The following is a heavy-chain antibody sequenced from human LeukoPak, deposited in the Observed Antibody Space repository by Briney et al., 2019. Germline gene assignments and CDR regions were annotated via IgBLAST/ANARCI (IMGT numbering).Heavy chain of an antibody. CDR1: GFTFSNAW. V-gene: IGHV3-15*01. Sequence: GGSLRLSCAASGFTFSNAWMSWVRQAPGKGLEWVGRIKSKTDGGTTDYAAPVEGRFTISRDDSKNTLYLQMNSLKTEDTGVYYCTTGESGSGQIAYGDYGAYFDYWGQGTLVTVSS. CDR3: TTGESGSGQIAYGDYGAYFDY. J-gene: IGHJ4*02. CDR2: IKSKTDGGTT. D-gene: IGHD4-17*01.